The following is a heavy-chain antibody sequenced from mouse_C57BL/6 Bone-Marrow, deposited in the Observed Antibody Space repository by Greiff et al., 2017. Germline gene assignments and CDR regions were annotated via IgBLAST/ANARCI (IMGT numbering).Heavy chain of an antibody. CDR3: ARDYYYAMDY. J-gene: IGHJ4*01. CDR2: IYPNSGNT. V-gene: IGHV1-64*01. D-gene: IGHD2-4*01. CDR1: GYTFTSYW. Sequence: VQLQQPGAELVKPGASVKLSCKASGYTFTSYWMHWVKQRPGQGLEWIGMIYPNSGNTNYNEKFKSKATLTADKSSSTAYMQLSSLTSEDSAVYYCARDYYYAMDYWGQGTSVTVSS.